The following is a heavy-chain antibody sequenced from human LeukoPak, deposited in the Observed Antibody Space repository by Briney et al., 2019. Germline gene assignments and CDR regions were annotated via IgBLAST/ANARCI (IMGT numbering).Heavy chain of an antibody. V-gene: IGHV3-33*01. J-gene: IGHJ4*02. D-gene: IGHD4-23*01. CDR2: IWYDGSNK. CDR1: GFTFSSYG. Sequence: GGSLRLSCTASGFTFSSYGMHWVRQAPGKGLEWVAVIWYDGSNKYYADSVKGRFTISRDNVKDSVSLQMNSLRVADSGMYYCAREEYGGNNFDYWGQGILVTVSS. CDR3: AREEYGGNNFDY.